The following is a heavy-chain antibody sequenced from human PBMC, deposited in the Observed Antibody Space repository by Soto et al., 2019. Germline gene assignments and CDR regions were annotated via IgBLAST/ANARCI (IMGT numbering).Heavy chain of an antibody. CDR1: GFTFSNYW. J-gene: IGHJ6*02. CDR3: ARGNYYSMDV. V-gene: IGHV3-74*01. Sequence: GGSLRLSCAATGFTFSNYWMHWVRQTPGKGLVWVSRINSDGSTTNYADSVKGRFTISRDSAKNTLYLQMNSLRAEDTAVYYCARGNYYSMDVWGQGTAVTVSS. CDR2: INSDGSTT.